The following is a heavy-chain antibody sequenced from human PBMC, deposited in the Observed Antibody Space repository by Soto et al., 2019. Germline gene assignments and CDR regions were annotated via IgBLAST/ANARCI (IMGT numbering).Heavy chain of an antibody. V-gene: IGHV3-23*01. J-gene: IGHJ4*02. D-gene: IGHD3-10*01. CDR2: ISGSGGST. CDR1: GFTFSSYA. Sequence: EVQLLESGGGLVPPGGSLRLSCAASGFTFSSYAMSWVRQAPGKGLEWVSTISGSGGSTYYADSVKGRFTISRDNSKNTLYLQMDSLRAEDAAVYYCAKHRMPGTTGEFDDYWGQGTLVTVSS. CDR3: AKHRMPGTTGEFDDY.